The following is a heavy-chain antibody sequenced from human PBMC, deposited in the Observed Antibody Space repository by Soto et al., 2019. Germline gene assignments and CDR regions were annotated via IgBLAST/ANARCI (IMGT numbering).Heavy chain of an antibody. CDR2: ISYDGGST. CDR3: AKTSSPTTVTTEGYFDS. J-gene: IGHJ4*02. CDR1: GLAFEDYT. D-gene: IGHD4-4*01. Sequence: EVKLVESGGVVVQPGGSLRLSCSASGLAFEDYTMHWVRQAPGKRLEWVSLISYDGGSTSYADSVKGRFTICRDNSKHSLYLQMKSLRTEDTALYYCAKTSSPTTVTTEGYFDSWGQGTLVTVSS. V-gene: IGHV3-43*01.